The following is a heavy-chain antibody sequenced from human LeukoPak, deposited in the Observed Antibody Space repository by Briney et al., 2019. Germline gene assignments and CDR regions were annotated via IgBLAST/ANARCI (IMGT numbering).Heavy chain of an antibody. V-gene: IGHV1-2*02. D-gene: IGHD4-11*01. CDR1: GYTFTGYY. Sequence: GASVKVSCKASGYTFTGYYMHWVRQAPGQGLEWMGWINPNSGGTNYAQKFQGRVTMTRDTSISTAYMELSRLRSDDTAVYYCARDWGTVTTVDPILDYYYYYMDVWGKGTTVTVSS. CDR3: ARDWGTVTTVDPILDYYYYYMDV. J-gene: IGHJ6*03. CDR2: INPNSGGT.